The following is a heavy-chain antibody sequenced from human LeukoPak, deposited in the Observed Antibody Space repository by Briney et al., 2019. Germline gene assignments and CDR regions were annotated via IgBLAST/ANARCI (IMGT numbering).Heavy chain of an antibody. Sequence: GGSLRLSCAGSGFTFNNSWMHWVRQAPGKGLVWVSRINSDGTRSYADSVKGRFTISRDNAKNTLFLQMNSLRVEDTAAYFCASPRSGDRGGYHDPCDIWGQGTMVTVSS. CDR3: ASPRSGDRGGYHDPCDI. CDR2: INSDGTR. D-gene: IGHD3-22*01. V-gene: IGHV3-74*01. J-gene: IGHJ3*02. CDR1: GFTFNNSW.